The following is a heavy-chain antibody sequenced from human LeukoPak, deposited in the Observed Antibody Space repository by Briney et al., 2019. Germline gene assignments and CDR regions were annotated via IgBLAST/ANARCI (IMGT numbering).Heavy chain of an antibody. J-gene: IGHJ4*02. Sequence: GGSLRLSCAASGFTFSSYWMHWVRQAPGKGLVWVSRINSDGSSTSYADSVKGRFTISRDNAKTTLYLQMNSLRAEDTAVYYCARVPLYSSSWNLGYWGQGTLVTVSS. V-gene: IGHV3-74*01. CDR1: GFTFSSYW. CDR2: INSDGSST. CDR3: ARVPLYSSSWNLGY. D-gene: IGHD6-13*01.